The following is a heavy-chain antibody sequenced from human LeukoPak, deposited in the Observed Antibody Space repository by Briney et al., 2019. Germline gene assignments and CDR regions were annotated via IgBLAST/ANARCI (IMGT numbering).Heavy chain of an antibody. Sequence: APVKLCCKPSDPPFTSYGISWVRQAPGQGLGWMGWIRAYNGKTTYTQMLQGRVTMTPDPSTSTAYKELRNRRSDDTAVYYCARVITMIVVVIPCRVIRWGQGTMVSVSS. J-gene: IGHJ3*01. V-gene: IGHV1-18*01. D-gene: IGHD3-22*01. CDR1: DPPFTSYG. CDR2: IRAYNGKT. CDR3: ARVITMIVVVIPCRVIR.